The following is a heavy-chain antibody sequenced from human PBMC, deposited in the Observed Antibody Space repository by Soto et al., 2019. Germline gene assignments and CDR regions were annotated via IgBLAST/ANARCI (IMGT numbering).Heavy chain of an antibody. V-gene: IGHV1-24*01. J-gene: IGHJ4*02. Sequence: ASVKVSCKISGHTLTEFSIHWARQASGKGLEWLRGVDPEGGEAIYAQKWHGRVTVTEDTVTDTAYMELSGLKPDNTAVYYCATPPTLPGSKITNINFDFWGQGTPVTVSS. CDR1: GHTLTEFS. CDR2: VDPEGGEA. D-gene: IGHD1-20*01. CDR3: ATPPTLPGSKITNINFDF.